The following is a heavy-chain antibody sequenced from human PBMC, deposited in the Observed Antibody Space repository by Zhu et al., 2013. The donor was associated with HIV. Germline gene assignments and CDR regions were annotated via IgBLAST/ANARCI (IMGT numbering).Heavy chain of an antibody. CDR1: GYIFPSYG. V-gene: IGHV1-18*01. D-gene: IGHD2-21*01. CDR3: ARDRIDAFDM. J-gene: IGHJ3*02. Sequence: QAQLVQSAPEVKKPGASVNVSCKASGYIFPSYGITWVRQAPGQGLEWMGWISAYNGNTNSAQKFQGRVTMATDTSTSSAYMELRSLRFDDTALYYCARDRIDAFDMWGQGTMVTVSS. CDR2: ISAYNGNT.